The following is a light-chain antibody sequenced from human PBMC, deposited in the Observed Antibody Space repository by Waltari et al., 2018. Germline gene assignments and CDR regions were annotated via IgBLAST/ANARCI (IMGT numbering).Light chain of an antibody. CDR2: DVT. CDR1: SSDVGGYNY. J-gene: IGLJ3*02. Sequence: QSALTQPRSVSGSPGQSVTISCTGTSSDVGGYNYVSWYQQYPGTAPKLLIYDVTRVPSGVPDRFYGAKSGNTAALTISGLQAEDEADYYCCSYAGSYPHWVFGGGTKLTVL. CDR3: CSYAGSYPHWV. V-gene: IGLV2-11*01.